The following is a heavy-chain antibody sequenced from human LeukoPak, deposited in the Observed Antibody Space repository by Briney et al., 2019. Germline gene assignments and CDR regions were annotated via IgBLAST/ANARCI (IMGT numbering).Heavy chain of an antibody. CDR3: AREWMLKGAFDI. J-gene: IGHJ3*02. V-gene: IGHV4-59*01. D-gene: IGHD2-8*01. CDR1: GGSISSYY. CDR2: IYYSGST. Sequence: SETLSLTCTVSGGSISSYYWSWIRQPPGKGLEWIGYIYYSGSTNYNPSLKSRVTISVDTSKNQFSLKLSSVTAADTAVYYCAREWMLKGAFDIWGQGTMVTVSS.